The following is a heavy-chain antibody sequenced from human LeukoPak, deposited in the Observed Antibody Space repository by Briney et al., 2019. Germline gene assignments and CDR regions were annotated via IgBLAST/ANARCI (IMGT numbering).Heavy chain of an antibody. CDR3: ARDRGGSYTPFDY. V-gene: IGHV3-48*04. CDR2: ISGNSGAI. Sequence: GGSLRLSCTASGFTFSSYSMNWVRQAPGRGLEWVSFISGNSGAIVYADSVKGRFTISRDNAMNSVYLQMNSLRAEDTAVYYCARDRGGSYTPFDYWGQGVLVTVSS. CDR1: GFTFSSYS. J-gene: IGHJ4*02. D-gene: IGHD1-26*01.